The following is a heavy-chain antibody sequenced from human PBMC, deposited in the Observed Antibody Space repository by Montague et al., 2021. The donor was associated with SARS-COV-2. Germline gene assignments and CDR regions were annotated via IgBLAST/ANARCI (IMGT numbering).Heavy chain of an antibody. CDR2: ISSSGSTI. D-gene: IGHD2-8*01. CDR3: ASLMVLNY. Sequence: SLRLSCAASGFTFSSYEMNWVRQAPGKGLEWVSYISSSGSTIYXADSVKGRFTISRDNAKNSLYLQMSSLRAEDTAVYYCASLMVLNYWGQGTLVTVSS. V-gene: IGHV3-48*03. J-gene: IGHJ4*02. CDR1: GFTFSSYE.